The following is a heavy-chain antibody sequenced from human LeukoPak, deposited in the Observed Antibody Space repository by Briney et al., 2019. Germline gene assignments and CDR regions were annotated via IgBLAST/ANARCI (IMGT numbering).Heavy chain of an antibody. D-gene: IGHD1-26*01. Sequence: GGSLRLSCAASGFTFSGYWMHWVRQAPGKGLAWVSVIRSDGTITTYADSVKGRFTISRDTAKNTLYLQMNSLRAEDTAVYYCARDGRSGNFDKWGQGTLVSVSS. CDR1: GFTFSGYW. CDR3: ARDGRSGNFDK. J-gene: IGHJ4*02. CDR2: IRSDGTIT. V-gene: IGHV3-74*01.